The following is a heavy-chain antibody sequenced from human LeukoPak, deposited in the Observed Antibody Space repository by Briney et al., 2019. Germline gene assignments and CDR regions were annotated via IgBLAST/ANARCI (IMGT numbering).Heavy chain of an antibody. V-gene: IGHV4-59*01. CDR1: GDSINNYY. CDR2: TSYSGVT. J-gene: IGHJ6*03. Sequence: SETLSLTCTVSGDSINNYYWSWLRQPPGKGLEWIGYTSYSGVTDYSPSLKSRVTISVDRSKSQFSLTLASVTAADTTVYYCARCPKGVYYYYMDVWGNGTTVTVSS. CDR3: ARCPKGVYYYYMDV.